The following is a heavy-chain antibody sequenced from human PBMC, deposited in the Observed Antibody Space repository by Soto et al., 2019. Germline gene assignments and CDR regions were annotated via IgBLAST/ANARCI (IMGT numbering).Heavy chain of an antibody. CDR2: ISAYNGNT. CDR1: GYTFTSYC. Sequence: ASVKVSCKASGYTFTSYCISWVLQAPGQGLEWMGWISAYNGNTNYAQKLQGRVTMTTDTSTSTAYMELRSLRSDDTAVYYCARDPRTGTVDYWGQGTLVTVSS. J-gene: IGHJ4*02. V-gene: IGHV1-18*01. D-gene: IGHD1-7*01. CDR3: ARDPRTGTVDY.